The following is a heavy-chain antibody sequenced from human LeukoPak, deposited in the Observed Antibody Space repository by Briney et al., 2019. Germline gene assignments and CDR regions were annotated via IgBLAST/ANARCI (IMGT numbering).Heavy chain of an antibody. CDR3: ARVATTANYYFDY. CDR2: INPNSGGT. Sequence: ASVKVSCKASGYTFTGYYMHWVRQAPGQGLEWMGWINPNSGGTNYAQKFQGRVTMTSDTSISTAYMELSRLRSDDTAVYYCARVATTANYYFDYWGQGTLVNVSS. V-gene: IGHV1-2*02. J-gene: IGHJ4*02. CDR1: GYTFTGYY. D-gene: IGHD5-12*01.